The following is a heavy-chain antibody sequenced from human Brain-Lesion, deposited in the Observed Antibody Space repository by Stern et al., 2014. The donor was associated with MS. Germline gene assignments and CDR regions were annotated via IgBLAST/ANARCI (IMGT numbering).Heavy chain of an antibody. Sequence: VQLVQSGPGLVKPSQTLSLSCTVSGGSISSGGYYWSWIRQPAGKGLEWIGRIFNSGSPSTTPPHKSRAPISIDPSKNQFSLGLTSMTAADTAVYYCARGRVVPGFQYYATDVWGQGTTVIVSS. V-gene: IGHV4-61*02. D-gene: IGHD2-2*01. CDR3: ARGRVVPGFQYYATDV. J-gene: IGHJ6*02. CDR2: IFNSGSP. CDR1: GGSISSGGYY.